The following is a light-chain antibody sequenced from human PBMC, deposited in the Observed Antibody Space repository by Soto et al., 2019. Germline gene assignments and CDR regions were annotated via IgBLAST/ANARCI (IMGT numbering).Light chain of an antibody. CDR1: QSVRSY. J-gene: IGKJ5*01. CDR3: QQRSNWPIT. Sequence: EILLTQSPATLSLSPGESATLSCRASQSVRSYLAWYQQKPGQAPRLLIYDASNRATGIPARFSGSGSGTDFTLTISSLEPEDFEVYYCQQRSNWPITFGQGTRVEIK. V-gene: IGKV3-11*01. CDR2: DAS.